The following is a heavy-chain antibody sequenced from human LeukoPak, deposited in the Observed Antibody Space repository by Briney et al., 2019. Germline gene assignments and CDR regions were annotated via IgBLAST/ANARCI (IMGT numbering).Heavy chain of an antibody. Sequence: ASVKVSCKASGYTFTSYDINWLRQATGRGLEWMGWMNPNSGNTGYAQKFQGRVTMTRNTSISTAYMELSSLRSEDTAVYYCAKKRRITMVRGVYDFDYWGQGTLVTVSS. CDR3: AKKRRITMVRGVYDFDY. CDR1: GYTFTSYD. J-gene: IGHJ4*02. V-gene: IGHV1-8*01. CDR2: MNPNSGNT. D-gene: IGHD3-10*01.